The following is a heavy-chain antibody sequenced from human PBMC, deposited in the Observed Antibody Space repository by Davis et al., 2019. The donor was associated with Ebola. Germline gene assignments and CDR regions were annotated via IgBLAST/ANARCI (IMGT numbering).Heavy chain of an antibody. CDR3: AGDPNWESGS. CDR2: INGSAWST. V-gene: IGHV3-23*01. J-gene: IGHJ5*02. CDR1: GFTFSNYA. D-gene: IGHD1-1*01. Sequence: GESLKISCAASGFTFSNYAMNWFRQAPGRGPEWVANINGSAWSTTYADSVKGRFTISRDNSKNMLYLQMDSLRVEDTAQYFCAGDPNWESGSWGQGVLVSVSS.